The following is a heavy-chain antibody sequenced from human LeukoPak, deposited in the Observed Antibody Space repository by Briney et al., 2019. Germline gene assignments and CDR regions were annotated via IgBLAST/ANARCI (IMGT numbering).Heavy chain of an antibody. CDR2: INHSGST. J-gene: IGHJ4*02. V-gene: IGHV4-34*01. CDR3: ARGGGIQLWLPSTFDY. Sequence: SETLSLTCAVYGGSFSGYYWSWLRQPPGKGLEWLGEINHSGSTNYNPSLKSRVTISVDTSKNQFSLKLSSVTAADTAVYYCARGGGIQLWLPSTFDYWGQGTLVTVSS. D-gene: IGHD5-18*01. CDR1: GGSFSGYY.